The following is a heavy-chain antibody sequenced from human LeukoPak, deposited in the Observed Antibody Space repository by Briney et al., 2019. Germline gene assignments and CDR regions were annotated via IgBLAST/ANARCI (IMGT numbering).Heavy chain of an antibody. Sequence: GGSLRLSCAASGFTFSRFGMHWVRQAPGKGLEWVTFINYDGSKEYCADSVKGRFTISRDSSKNTLYLQMNSLRAEDTAVYYCAKDEVVPSYYYIDVWGKGTTVTVSS. CDR2: INYDGSKE. J-gene: IGHJ6*03. CDR3: AKDEVVPSYYYIDV. D-gene: IGHD2-2*01. V-gene: IGHV3-30*02. CDR1: GFTFSRFG.